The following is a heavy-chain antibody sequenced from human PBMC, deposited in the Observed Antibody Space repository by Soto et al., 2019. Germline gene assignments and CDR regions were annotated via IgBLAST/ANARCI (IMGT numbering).Heavy chain of an antibody. D-gene: IGHD1-26*01. V-gene: IGHV5-10-1*01. Sequence: GESLKISCKGSGYSFTSYWISWVRQMPGKGLEWMGRIDPSDSYTNYSPSFQGHVTISADKSISTAYLQWSSLKASDTAMYYCARRFVEATPYYYYGMDVWGQGTTVTVSS. CDR1: GYSFTSYW. CDR3: ARRFVEATPYYYYGMDV. CDR2: IDPSDSYT. J-gene: IGHJ6*02.